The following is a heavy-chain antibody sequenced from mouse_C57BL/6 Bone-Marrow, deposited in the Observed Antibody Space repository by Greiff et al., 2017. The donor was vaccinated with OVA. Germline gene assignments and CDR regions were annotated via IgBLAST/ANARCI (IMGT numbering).Heavy chain of an antibody. CDR2: IWPGGGT. CDR1: GFSLTSYA. Sequence: QVQLQQSGPGLVAPSPSLSISCTVSGFSLTSYAISWVRQPPGKGLEWLGVIWPGGGTNYNSALKSRLSISKDNSKSQVFLKMNSLQTDDTARYYCARSWDGAMDYWGQGTSVTVSS. J-gene: IGHJ4*01. D-gene: IGHD4-1*01. CDR3: ARSWDGAMDY. V-gene: IGHV2-9-1*01.